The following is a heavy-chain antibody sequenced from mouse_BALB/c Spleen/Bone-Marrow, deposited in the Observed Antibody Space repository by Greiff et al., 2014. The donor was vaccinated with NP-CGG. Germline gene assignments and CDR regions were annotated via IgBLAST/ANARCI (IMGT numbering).Heavy chain of an antibody. J-gene: IGHJ2*01. Sequence: VQLQQSGGDLVKPGGSLKLSCAASGFTFSSYGVSWVRQTPDKRLEWVATISSGGSYTYYPDSVKGRFTISRDNAKNTLYLQMSSLKSEDTAMYYGARQTYYDYDGYFDYWGQGTTLTVSS. CDR2: ISSGGSYT. V-gene: IGHV5-6*01. CDR3: ARQTYYDYDGYFDY. CDR1: GFTFSSYG. D-gene: IGHD2-4*01.